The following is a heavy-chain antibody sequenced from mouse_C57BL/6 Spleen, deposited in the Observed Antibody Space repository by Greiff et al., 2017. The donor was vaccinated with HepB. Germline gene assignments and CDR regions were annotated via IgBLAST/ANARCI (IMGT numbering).Heavy chain of an antibody. Sequence: VKLMESGPELVKPGASVKLSCKASGYTFTSYDINWVKQRPGQGLEWIGWIYPRDGSTKYNEKFKGKATLTVDTSSSTAYMELHSLTSEDSAVYFCAREDYSNFYAMDYWGQGTSVTVSS. CDR2: IYPRDGST. J-gene: IGHJ4*01. V-gene: IGHV1-85*01. CDR3: AREDYSNFYAMDY. D-gene: IGHD2-5*01. CDR1: GYTFTSYD.